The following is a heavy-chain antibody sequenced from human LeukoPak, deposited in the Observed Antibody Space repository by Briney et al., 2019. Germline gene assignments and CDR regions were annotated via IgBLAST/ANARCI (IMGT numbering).Heavy chain of an antibody. Sequence: GGSLRLSCAASGFTFSSYWMHWVRQAPGKGLVWVSRINSDGSSTSYADSVKGRFTISRDNAKNTLYLQMNSLRAEDTAVYYCAAATGYYYYGMDVWGQGTTVTVSS. V-gene: IGHV3-74*01. J-gene: IGHJ6*02. CDR3: AAATGYYYYGMDV. CDR2: INSDGSST. D-gene: IGHD4-17*01. CDR1: GFTFSSYW.